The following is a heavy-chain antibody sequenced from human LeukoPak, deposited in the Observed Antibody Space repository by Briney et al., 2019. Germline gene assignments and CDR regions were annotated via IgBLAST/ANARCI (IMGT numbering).Heavy chain of an antibody. CDR2: IYHSGST. V-gene: IGHV4-38-2*02. CDR3: ARESVAYCGGDCYSQGDY. Sequence: PSETLSLTCTVSGYSISSGYYWGWTRQPPGKGLEWIGSIYHSGSTYYNPSLKSRVTISVDTSKNQFSLKLSSVTAADTAVYYCARESVAYCGGDCYSQGDYWGQGTLVTVSS. CDR1: GYSISSGYY. J-gene: IGHJ4*02. D-gene: IGHD2-21*02.